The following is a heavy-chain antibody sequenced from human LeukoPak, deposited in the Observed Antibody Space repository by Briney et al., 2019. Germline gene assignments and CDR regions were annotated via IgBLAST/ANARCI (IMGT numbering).Heavy chain of an antibody. CDR3: AVIDSNGWQVGLDY. J-gene: IGHJ4*02. D-gene: IGHD6-19*01. CDR2: INQDGSVK. CDR1: ASSFRTYW. V-gene: IGHV3-7*01. Sequence: PGGSLRLSCVASASSFRTYWMNWVRQAPGKGLEWVANINQDGSVKHYLDSVKGRFTISRDNAKNSLYLQMNSLRADDTAVYYCAVIDSNGWQVGLDYWGQGTQVTVSS.